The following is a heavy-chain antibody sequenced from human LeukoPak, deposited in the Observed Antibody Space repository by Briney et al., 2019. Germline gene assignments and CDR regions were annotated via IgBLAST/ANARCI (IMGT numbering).Heavy chain of an antibody. V-gene: IGHV3-21*01. D-gene: IGHD5-12*01. CDR1: GFTFRSYS. Sequence: PGGSLRLSCAASGFTFRSYSMNWVRQAPGKGLEWVSSISSSSSYIYYADSVKGRFTISRDNAKNSLYLQMNSLRAEDTAVYYCARDPYEIVATPYYFDYWGQGTLVTVSS. J-gene: IGHJ4*02. CDR3: ARDPYEIVATPYYFDY. CDR2: ISSSSSYI.